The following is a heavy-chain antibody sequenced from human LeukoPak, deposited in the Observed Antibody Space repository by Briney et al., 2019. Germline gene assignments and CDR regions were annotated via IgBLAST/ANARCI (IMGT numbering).Heavy chain of an antibody. CDR1: GGTFSSYA. V-gene: IGHV1-69*05. D-gene: IGHD1-7*01. J-gene: IGHJ4*02. Sequence: SVKVSFKASGGTFSSYAISWVRQAPGQGLEWMGGIIPIFGTANYAQKFQGRVTITTDESTSTAYMELSSLRSEDTAVYYCASPRYNWNYEPYFDYWGQGTLVTVSS. CDR2: IIPIFGTA. CDR3: ASPRYNWNYEPYFDY.